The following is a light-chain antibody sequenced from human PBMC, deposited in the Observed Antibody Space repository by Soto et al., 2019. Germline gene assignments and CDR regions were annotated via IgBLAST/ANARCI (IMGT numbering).Light chain of an antibody. V-gene: IGKV3-20*01. CDR1: QSVSSY. Sequence: EIVLTQSTGTLSLSAGVRATLSCRASQSVSSYLAWYQQKPGQAPRLLIYGASSRATGLPDRFSGSGSGTDFTLTISGLEPEDFAVYYCQQYGSSPWTVGQGTKVEIK. J-gene: IGKJ1*01. CDR3: QQYGSSPWT. CDR2: GAS.